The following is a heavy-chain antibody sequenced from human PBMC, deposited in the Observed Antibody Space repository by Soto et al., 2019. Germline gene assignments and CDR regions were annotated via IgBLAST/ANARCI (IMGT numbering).Heavy chain of an antibody. V-gene: IGHV4-59*08. Sequence: QVQLQESGPGLLKPSETLSLTCTVSGGSISSYYWTWIRQPPGKGLEWIGYVYNSGSTNYNLSLKSRLTISVDTSKNQFSLKLTSVTAADTAVYYCARRIQYYYGLDVWGQGTTVTVSS. D-gene: IGHD5-18*01. CDR3: ARRIQYYYGLDV. CDR1: GGSISSYY. CDR2: VYNSGST. J-gene: IGHJ6*02.